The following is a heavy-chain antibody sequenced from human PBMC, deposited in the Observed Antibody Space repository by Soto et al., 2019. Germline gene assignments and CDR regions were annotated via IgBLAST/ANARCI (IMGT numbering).Heavy chain of an antibody. V-gene: IGHV3-33*01. J-gene: IGHJ3*01. CDR2: IWYDGSNK. Sequence: GGSLRLSCAASGFTFSSYGMHWVRQAPGKGLEWVAVIWYDGSNKYYADSVKGRFTISRDNSKNTLYLQMNSLRAEDTAVYYCARDRYCRSARGQRSVFAFHLWGQGTMVTVSS. CDR3: ARDRYCRSARGQRSVFAFHL. D-gene: IGHD2-2*01. CDR1: GFTFSSYG.